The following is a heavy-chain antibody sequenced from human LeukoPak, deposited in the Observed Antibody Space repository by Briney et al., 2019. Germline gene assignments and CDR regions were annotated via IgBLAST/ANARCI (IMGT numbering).Heavy chain of an antibody. CDR1: GFTVSSNY. D-gene: IGHD3-10*01. Sequence: GGSLRLSCAASGFTVSSNYMSWVRQAPGKGLEWVSAISGSGGSTYYADSVKGRFTISRDNSKNTLYLQMNSLRAEDTAVYYCAKGPPVRGVDWFDYWGQGTLVTVSS. CDR3: AKGPPVRGVDWFDY. CDR2: ISGSGGST. V-gene: IGHV3-23*01. J-gene: IGHJ4*02.